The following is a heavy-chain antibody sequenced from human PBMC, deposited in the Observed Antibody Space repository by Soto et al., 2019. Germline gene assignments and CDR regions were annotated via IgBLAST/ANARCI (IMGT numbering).Heavy chain of an antibody. V-gene: IGHV3-48*02. Sequence: GGSLRLSCAASGFTLISHSMNWVRQAPGKGLEWVSFISPGSNVKHYADSVKGRLTVSRDNAKSSLYLQMSSLRDEDTAVYFCARAESKIVAPGMTYFDLWGRGTLVTVSS. D-gene: IGHD6-13*01. CDR3: ARAESKIVAPGMTYFDL. CDR1: GFTLISHS. CDR2: ISPGSNVK. J-gene: IGHJ2*01.